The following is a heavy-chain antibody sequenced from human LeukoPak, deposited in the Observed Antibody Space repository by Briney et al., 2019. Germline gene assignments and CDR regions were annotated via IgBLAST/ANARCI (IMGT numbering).Heavy chain of an antibody. J-gene: IGHJ4*02. D-gene: IGHD3-10*01. CDR2: INHSGST. Sequence: PSETLSLTCAVYGGSFSGYYWSWIRQPPGKGLEWIGEINHSGSTNYNPSLKSRVTISVDTSKNQFSLKLSSVTAADTAVYYCARDSITMVRGKHYFDYWGQGILVTVSS. CDR1: GGSFSGYY. V-gene: IGHV4-34*01. CDR3: ARDSITMVRGKHYFDY.